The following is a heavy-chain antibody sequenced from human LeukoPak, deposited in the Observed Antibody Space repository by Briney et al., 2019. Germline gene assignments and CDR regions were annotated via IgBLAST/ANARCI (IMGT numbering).Heavy chain of an antibody. Sequence: PGGSLRLSCTASGFTFGDYAMSWVRQAPGKGLEWVGFIRSKAYGGTTEYAASVKGRLTISRDDSKSIAYLQMNSLKTEDTAVYYCTRAQYYYDSSGYYYFDYWGQGTLVTVSS. CDR1: GFTFGDYA. J-gene: IGHJ4*02. D-gene: IGHD3-22*01. V-gene: IGHV3-49*04. CDR2: IRSKAYGGTT. CDR3: TRAQYYYDSSGYYYFDY.